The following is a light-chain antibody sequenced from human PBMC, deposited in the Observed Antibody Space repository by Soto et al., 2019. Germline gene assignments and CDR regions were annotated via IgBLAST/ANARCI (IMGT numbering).Light chain of an antibody. CDR2: AAS. V-gene: IGKV1-39*01. CDR3: QQSYNTPPT. CDR1: QSISSY. J-gene: IGKJ1*01. Sequence: DIQMTQSPSSLSASVGDRVTITCRASQSISSYLNWYQQKQGKAPKLLIYAASSLQSGVPSRFSGSGSGTDFTLTISSLQPEDFATYYCQQSYNTPPTFGQGTKVDI.